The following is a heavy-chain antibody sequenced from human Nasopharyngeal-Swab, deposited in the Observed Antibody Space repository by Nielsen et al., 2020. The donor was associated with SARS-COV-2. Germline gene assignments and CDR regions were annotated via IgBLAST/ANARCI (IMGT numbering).Heavy chain of an antibody. D-gene: IGHD3-10*01. CDR3: ARGPYYGGYFDY. Sequence: WVRQAPGQGLEWMGRINPNSGGTNYAQKFQGRVTMTRDTSISTAYMELSRLRSDDTAVYYCARGPYYGGYFDYWGQGTLVTVSS. CDR2: INPNSGGT. V-gene: IGHV1-2*06. J-gene: IGHJ4*02.